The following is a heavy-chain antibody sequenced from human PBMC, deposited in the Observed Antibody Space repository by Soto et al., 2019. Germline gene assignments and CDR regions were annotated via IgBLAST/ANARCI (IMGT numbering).Heavy chain of an antibody. Sequence: SETLSLTCSVSGADINTYSWTWIRQPAGKGLEWIGRIYTSASINYNPTLRGRVTLSVDTSTNQVSLKLASVTAADTAVYYCARDREAGYNFYYGMDVWGQGTTVTVSS. J-gene: IGHJ6*02. CDR2: IYTSASI. CDR1: GADINTYS. D-gene: IGHD6-19*01. V-gene: IGHV4-4*07. CDR3: ARDREAGYNFYYGMDV.